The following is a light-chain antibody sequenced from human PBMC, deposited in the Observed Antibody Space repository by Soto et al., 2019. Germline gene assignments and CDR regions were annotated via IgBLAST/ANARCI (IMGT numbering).Light chain of an antibody. J-gene: IGKJ1*01. CDR2: DAS. CDR3: QQRRNWPQT. CDR1: QTISSY. V-gene: IGKV3-11*01. Sequence: EILLTQSPATLSLSPGERATLSCRASQTISSYLAWYQQKPGQAPRLLIYDASNRATGVPTRFSGSGSGTDFTLTISSLEPEDFAVYYWQQRRNWPQTFGQGTKVEIK.